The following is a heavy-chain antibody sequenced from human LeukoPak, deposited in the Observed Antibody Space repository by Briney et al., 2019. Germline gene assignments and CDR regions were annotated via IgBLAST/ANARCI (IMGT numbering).Heavy chain of an antibody. Sequence: GGSLRLSCAASGFTFSSYVMHWVRQAPGKGLEWVAIISYDGSNEYYADSVKGRFTISRDNAKNSLYLQMNSLRAEDTAVYFCARGPMVRGPDYWGQGTLVTVSS. CDR3: ARGPMVRGPDY. CDR2: ISYDGSNE. J-gene: IGHJ4*02. V-gene: IGHV3-30*04. CDR1: GFTFSSYV. D-gene: IGHD3-10*01.